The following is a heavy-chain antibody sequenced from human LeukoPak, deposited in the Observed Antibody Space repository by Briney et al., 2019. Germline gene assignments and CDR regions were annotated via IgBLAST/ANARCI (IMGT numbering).Heavy chain of an antibody. V-gene: IGHV1-69*13. D-gene: IGHD2-2*02. J-gene: IGHJ3*02. Sequence: SVKVSCKASGGTFSSYAISWVRQAPGQGLEWMGEIIPIFGTANYAQKFQGRVTITADESTSTAYMELSSLRSEDTAVYYCATDCSSTSYYILTDAFDIWGQGTMVTVSS. CDR2: IIPIFGTA. CDR3: ATDCSSTSYYILTDAFDI. CDR1: GGTFSSYA.